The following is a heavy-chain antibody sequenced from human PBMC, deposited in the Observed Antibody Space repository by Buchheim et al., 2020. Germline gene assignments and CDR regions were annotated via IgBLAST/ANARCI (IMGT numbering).Heavy chain of an antibody. CDR1: GFTFSDYY. V-gene: IGHV3-74*03. J-gene: IGHJ5*02. Sequence: VQLVESGGGLVKPGGSLRLSCAASGFTFSDYYMHWVRQPPGKGLVWVSRINSDGSGTTYADSVKGRFTISRDNAKNTLYLQMNSLRVEDTAVYYCLCLGFESFPWGQGTL. CDR2: INSDGSGT. CDR3: LCLGFESFP. D-gene: IGHD1-26*01.